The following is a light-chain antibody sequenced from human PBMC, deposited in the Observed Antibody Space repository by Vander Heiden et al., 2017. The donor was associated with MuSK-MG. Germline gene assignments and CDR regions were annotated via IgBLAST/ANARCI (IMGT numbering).Light chain of an antibody. Sequence: SYELTQPPSVSVSPGQTARITCSADALSNQFAYWYQQKPGQAPVLVIYKDTERPSGIPERFSGSSSGTTVTLTISGVQAEDEADYHCQSADSRGTYRVFGGGTKLTVL. J-gene: IGLJ3*02. CDR3: QSADSRGTYRV. V-gene: IGLV3-25*03. CDR1: ALSNQF. CDR2: KDT.